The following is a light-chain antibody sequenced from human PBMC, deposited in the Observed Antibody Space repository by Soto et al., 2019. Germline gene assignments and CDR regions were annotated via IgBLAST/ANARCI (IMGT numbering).Light chain of an antibody. CDR3: QHRRNWPLT. J-gene: IGKJ4*01. CDR1: QSVNNQ. Sequence: IVLTQFPATPSLVPGERTTLLWPASQSVNNQVAWHQQKPGQAPRLLIYDASNRATGIPARISGSGSGTDFTLTISSLETEDFAVYYCQHRRNWPLTFGGGTKV. CDR2: DAS. V-gene: IGKV3-11*01.